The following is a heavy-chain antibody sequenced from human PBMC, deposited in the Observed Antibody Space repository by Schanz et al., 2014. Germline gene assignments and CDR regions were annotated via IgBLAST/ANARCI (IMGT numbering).Heavy chain of an antibody. CDR1: GFTFSSYN. V-gene: IGHV3-21*04. CDR2: ISPSSSYI. CDR3: ARENLNWEAFDI. D-gene: IGHD7-27*01. J-gene: IGHJ3*02. Sequence: LLESGGGVVRPGRSVRLSCVASGFTFSSYNINWVRQAPGKGLEYISSISPSSSYIYYADSVKGRFTISRDNAKNSLYLEMTSLRGEDTAVYYCARENLNWEAFDIWGQGTMVTVSS.